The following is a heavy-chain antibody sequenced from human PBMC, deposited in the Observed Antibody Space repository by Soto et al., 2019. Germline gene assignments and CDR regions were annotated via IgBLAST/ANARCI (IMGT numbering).Heavy chain of an antibody. J-gene: IGHJ4*02. CDR2: MYSTGST. V-gene: IGHV4-59*01. Sequence: SETLSPTCTVSGGSIRSYYWTWIRQPPGKGLEWIGYMYSTGSTNYNPSLKSRVTMSLDTSKNQFSLNLTSVNAADTAVYFCARSFYGDYFDYWGQGTLVTVSS. CDR3: ARSFYGDYFDY. D-gene: IGHD4-17*01. CDR1: GGSIRSYY.